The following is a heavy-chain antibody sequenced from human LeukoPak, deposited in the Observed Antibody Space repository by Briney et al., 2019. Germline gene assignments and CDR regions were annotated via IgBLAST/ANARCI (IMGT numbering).Heavy chain of an antibody. V-gene: IGHV3-23*01. D-gene: IGHD4-23*01. CDR2: ISGSGGST. Sequence: GGSLRLSCAASGFTFSSYAMSWVRQAPGKGLEWVSAISGSGGSTYYADSVKGRFTISRDNSKNTLYLQMNSLRAEDTAVYYCAKDFSGNEIYELDYWGQGTLVTVSS. CDR3: AKDFSGNEIYELDY. CDR1: GFTFSSYA. J-gene: IGHJ4*02.